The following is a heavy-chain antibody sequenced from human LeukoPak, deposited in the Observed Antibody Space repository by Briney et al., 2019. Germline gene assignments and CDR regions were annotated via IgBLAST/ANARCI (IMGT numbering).Heavy chain of an antibody. CDR1: GFTFGDYA. CDR2: IRSKAYGGTT. V-gene: IGHV3-49*03. Sequence: GGSLRLSCTASGFTFGDYAMSWFRQAPGKGLEWVGFIRSKAYGGTTGYAASVKGRFTISRDDSKSIAYLQMNSLKTEDTAVYYCTRDPDTAMVPRYYFDYWGQGTLVTVSS. CDR3: TRDPDTAMVPRYYFDY. D-gene: IGHD5-18*01. J-gene: IGHJ4*02.